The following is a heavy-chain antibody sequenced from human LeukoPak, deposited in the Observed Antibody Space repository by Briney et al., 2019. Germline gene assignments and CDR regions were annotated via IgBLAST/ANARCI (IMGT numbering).Heavy chain of an antibody. V-gene: IGHV3-23*01. CDR3: ANVELGDYGSGTPD. CDR2: ISGSGGST. Sequence: GGSLRLSCAASGFTFSSYAMSWVRQAPGKGLEWASAISGSGGSTYYADSVKGRFTISRDNSKNTLYLQMNSLRAEDTAVYYCANVELGDYGSGTPDWGQGTLVTVSS. CDR1: GFTFSSYA. J-gene: IGHJ4*02. D-gene: IGHD3-10*01.